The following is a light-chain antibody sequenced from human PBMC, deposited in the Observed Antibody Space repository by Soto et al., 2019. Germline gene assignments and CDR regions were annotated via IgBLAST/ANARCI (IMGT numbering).Light chain of an antibody. CDR1: QSVSSN. CDR3: QQYNNWPPLT. Sequence: EIVVPQSTATLSVSPGERATLSCRSSQSVSSNLAWYQQKPGQAPRLLIYGASTRATGIPARFSGSVSGTEYTLTISSLQSEDFAVYYGQQYNNWPPLTFGGGTKVDIK. CDR2: GAS. V-gene: IGKV3-15*01. J-gene: IGKJ4*01.